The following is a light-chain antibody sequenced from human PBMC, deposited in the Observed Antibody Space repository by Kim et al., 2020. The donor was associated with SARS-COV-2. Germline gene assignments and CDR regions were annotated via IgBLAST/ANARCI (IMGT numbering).Light chain of an antibody. J-gene: IGLJ2*01. Sequence: VALGQTVRITCQGDSLRSYYATWYQQKPGQAPIVVMYGKNNRPSGIPGRFSGSSSGNTASLTITGTQAGDEAAYYCNSRDSNDNVVFGGGTQLTVL. CDR3: NSRDSNDNVV. CDR2: GKN. CDR1: SLRSYY. V-gene: IGLV3-19*01.